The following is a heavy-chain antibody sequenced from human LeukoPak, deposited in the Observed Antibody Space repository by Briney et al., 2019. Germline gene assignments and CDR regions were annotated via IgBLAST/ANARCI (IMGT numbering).Heavy chain of an antibody. CDR3: ARAPSITMVRGVPYYYYMDV. J-gene: IGHJ6*03. Sequence: SETLSLTCTVSGGSISSYYWSWIRQPAGKGLEWIGRTYTSGTTNYNPSLKSRVTMSVDTSKNQFSLKLTSVTAADTAVYYCARAPSITMVRGVPYYYYMDVWGKGTTVTVSS. V-gene: IGHV4-4*07. CDR2: TYTSGTT. D-gene: IGHD3-10*01. CDR1: GGSISSYY.